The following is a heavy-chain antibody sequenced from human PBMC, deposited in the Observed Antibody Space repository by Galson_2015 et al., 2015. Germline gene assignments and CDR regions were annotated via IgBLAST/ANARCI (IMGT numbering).Heavy chain of an antibody. CDR1: GFTFSSYW. CDR3: ARDSGWLLPYYYYGMDV. CDR2: IKQDGSEK. Sequence: SLRLSCAASGFTFSSYWMSWVRQAPGKGLEWVANIKQDGSEKYYVDSVKGRFTISRDNAKNSLYLRMNSLRAEDTAVYYCARDSGWLLPYYYYGMDVWGQGTTVTVSS. J-gene: IGHJ6*02. D-gene: IGHD3-22*01. V-gene: IGHV3-7*03.